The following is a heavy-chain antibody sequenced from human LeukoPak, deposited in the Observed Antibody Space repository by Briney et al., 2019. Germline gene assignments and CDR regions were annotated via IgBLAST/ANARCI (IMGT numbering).Heavy chain of an antibody. CDR1: GGSISSGGYY. D-gene: IGHD6-19*01. J-gene: IGHJ6*03. Sequence: PSETLSLTCTVSGGSISSGGYYWSWIRQPPGKGLEWIGYIYHSGSTYYNPSLKSRVTISVDRSKNQFSLKLSSVTAADTAVYYCARGLTRGDSGWRYYYYMDVWGKGTTVTVSS. CDR3: ARGLTRGDSGWRYYYYMDV. V-gene: IGHV4-30-2*01. CDR2: IYHSGST.